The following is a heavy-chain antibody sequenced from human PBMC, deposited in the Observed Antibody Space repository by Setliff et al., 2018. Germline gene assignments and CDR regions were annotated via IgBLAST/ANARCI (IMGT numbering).Heavy chain of an antibody. CDR3: AKEGYYDHFGYYHYYFDF. J-gene: IGHJ4*02. CDR2: INHSGST. Sequence: SETLSLTCTVYGGSFSNYYWSWIRQPPGKGLEWIGEINHSGSTNYNSSLTSRVTISVDTSKNQFSLKLSSVTAADTAVYYCAKEGYYDHFGYYHYYFDFWGQGTLVTVSS. D-gene: IGHD3-22*01. CDR1: GGSFSNYY. V-gene: IGHV4-34*01.